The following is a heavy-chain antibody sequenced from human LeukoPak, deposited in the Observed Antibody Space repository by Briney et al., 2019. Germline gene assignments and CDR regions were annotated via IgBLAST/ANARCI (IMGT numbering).Heavy chain of an antibody. V-gene: IGHV3-20*04. D-gene: IGHD2-21*01. CDR1: GFTNTDYD. CDR3: ARDFRATCYSLAY. J-gene: IGHJ4*02. Sequence: GSLSLTCAVSGFTNTDYDMSWIRQGPGKGLEWVAGINWSGDAFQYAASVKGRFTISRAKAKNSLYLQMDRLRPDDTGVYYCARDFRATCYSLAYWGQGSLVTVSS. CDR2: INWSGDAF.